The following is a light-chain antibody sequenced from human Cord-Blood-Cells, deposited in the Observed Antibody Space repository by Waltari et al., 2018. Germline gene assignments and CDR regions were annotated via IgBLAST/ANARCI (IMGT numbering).Light chain of an antibody. CDR3: CSEAGGHVV. Sequence: QSALTQPRSVSGSPGPSVTLSCPGISSDVGGYNYVFWYQQRPRKAPKHMIYDVSKRPSGVPDLFSVSKSGNTASLTISGLQAEDEGDYCCCSEAGGHVVVGGGTKLTVL. J-gene: IGLJ2*01. V-gene: IGLV2-11*01. CDR1: SSDVGGYNY. CDR2: DVS.